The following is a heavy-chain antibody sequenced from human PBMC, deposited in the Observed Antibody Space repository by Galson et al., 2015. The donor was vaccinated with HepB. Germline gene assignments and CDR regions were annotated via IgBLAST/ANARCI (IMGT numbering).Heavy chain of an antibody. CDR1: GGSISSSSYY. J-gene: IGHJ5*02. CDR2: IYYSGST. CDR3: ARQAVAGRGGGNWFDP. Sequence: SETLSLTCTVSGGSISSSSYYRGWIRQPPGKGLEWIGSIYYSGSTYYNPSLKSRVTISVDTSKNQFSLKLSSVTAADTAVYYCARQAVAGRGGGNWFDPWGQGTLVTVSS. D-gene: IGHD6-19*01. V-gene: IGHV4-39*01.